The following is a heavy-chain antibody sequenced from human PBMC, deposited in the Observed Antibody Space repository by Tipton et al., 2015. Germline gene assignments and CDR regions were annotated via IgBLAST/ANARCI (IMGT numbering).Heavy chain of an antibody. J-gene: IGHJ6*02. D-gene: IGHD5-24*01. CDR3: ARDLEHGMDV. V-gene: IGHV4-59*01. CDR1: GFTFSDYY. Sequence: LRLSCAASGFTFSDYYMSWIRQPPGKGLEWIGYISYTETSHYNASLKSRVTISIDTSKNQFSLKLSSVTAADTAVYYCARDLEHGMDVWGQGTTVTVSS. CDR2: ISYTETS.